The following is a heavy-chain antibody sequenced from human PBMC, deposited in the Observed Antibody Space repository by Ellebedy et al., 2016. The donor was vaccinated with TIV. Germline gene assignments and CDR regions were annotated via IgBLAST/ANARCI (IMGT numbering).Heavy chain of an antibody. CDR1: GYTFTSYG. V-gene: IGHV1-69*13. CDR2: IIPIFGTA. D-gene: IGHD2-15*01. CDR3: ARGDSGGSRHQFDYYI. J-gene: IGHJ4*02. Sequence: ASVKVSCKASGYTFTSYGISWVRQAPGQGLEWLGGIIPIFGTANYAQKFQGRVTITADESTSTAYMELSSLRSEDTAVYYCARGDSGGSRHQFDYYIWGQGTLVTVSS.